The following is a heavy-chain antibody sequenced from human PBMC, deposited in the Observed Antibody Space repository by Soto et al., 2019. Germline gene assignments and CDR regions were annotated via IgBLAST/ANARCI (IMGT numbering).Heavy chain of an antibody. D-gene: IGHD4-4*01. CDR1: GFTFDDFA. CDR3: AKDKLNSNYEYYFDH. V-gene: IGHV3-9*01. CDR2: ISWSGGTI. J-gene: IGHJ4*02. Sequence: EMQLVESGGGLVQPGRSLRLSCAASGFTFDDFAMHWVRQAPGKGLEWVSGISWSGGTIGYADSVKGRFTISRDNAKNSLYLEMNSLRAEDTALYYCAKDKLNSNYEYYFDHWGQGTLVTVSS.